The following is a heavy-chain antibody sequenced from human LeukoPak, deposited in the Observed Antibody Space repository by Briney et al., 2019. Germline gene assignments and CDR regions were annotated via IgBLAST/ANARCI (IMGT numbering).Heavy chain of an antibody. CDR3: AKDRKYCGSASCPYYFDD. J-gene: IGHJ4*02. V-gene: IGHV3-23*01. Sequence: GGSLRLSCAASGFTFTSYAMSWVRQAPGKGLEWVSAISGSGGGTYYADSVKGRFTISRDNSKNTLYLQMNSLRAEDTAVYYCAKDRKYCGSASCPYYFDDWGQGTLVTVSS. CDR1: GFTFTSYA. CDR2: ISGSGGGT. D-gene: IGHD2-2*01.